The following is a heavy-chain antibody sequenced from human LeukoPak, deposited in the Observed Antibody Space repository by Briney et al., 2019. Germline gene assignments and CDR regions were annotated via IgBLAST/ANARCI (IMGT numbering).Heavy chain of an antibody. J-gene: IGHJ6*04. CDR2: IYTSGST. CDR1: GDSISSGNYY. D-gene: IGHD5-12*01. V-gene: IGHV4-61*02. Sequence: PSETLSLTCTVSGDSISSGNYYWTWIRQPAGKGLEWIGRIYTSGSTNYNPSLKSRVTMSVDTSKNQFSLKLSSVTAADTAVYYCARAGYSGSDFSVWGKGTTVTVSS. CDR3: ARAGYSGSDFSV.